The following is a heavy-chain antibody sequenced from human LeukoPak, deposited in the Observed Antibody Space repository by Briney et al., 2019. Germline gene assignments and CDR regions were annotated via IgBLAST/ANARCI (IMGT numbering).Heavy chain of an antibody. J-gene: IGHJ4*02. Sequence: GGSLRLSCAASGFTFSSSWMSWVRQAPGKGLEWVANIQQDGCDKYYVDSVKGRFTISRDNAKNSLYLQMNSLRAEDTAVYYCARDLYRIVVVPHYFDYWGQGTLVTVSS. CDR1: GFTFSSSW. D-gene: IGHD3-22*01. V-gene: IGHV3-7*01. CDR2: IQQDGCDK. CDR3: ARDLYRIVVVPHYFDY.